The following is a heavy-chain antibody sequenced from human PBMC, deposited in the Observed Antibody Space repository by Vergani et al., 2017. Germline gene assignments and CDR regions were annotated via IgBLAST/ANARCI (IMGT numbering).Heavy chain of an antibody. J-gene: IGHJ4*02. V-gene: IGHV3-48*01. D-gene: IGHD2-8*01. CDR3: AKDSMVDPYYFDY. CDR2: ISSSSSTI. CDR1: GFTFSSYS. Sequence: EVQLVESGGGLVKPGGSLRLSCAASGFTFSSYSMNWVRQAPGKGLEWVSYISSSSSTIYYADSVKGRFTISRDNAKNSLYLQMNSLRAEDTAVYYCAKDSMVDPYYFDYWGQGTLVTVSS.